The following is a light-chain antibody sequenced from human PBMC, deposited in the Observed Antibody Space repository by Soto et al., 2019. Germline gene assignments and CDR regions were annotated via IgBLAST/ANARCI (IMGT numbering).Light chain of an antibody. V-gene: IGKV1-33*01. CDR2: DAS. CDR1: QDISNY. Sequence: DIHMTRSPSSRSSSVLYIFTITCQASQDISNYLNWYQQKPGKAPKLLIYDASNLETGVPSRFSGSGSGTDFTFTISSLQPEDIATYYCQQYDNLPWTFGQGTKVDIK. CDR3: QQYDNLPWT. J-gene: IGKJ1*01.